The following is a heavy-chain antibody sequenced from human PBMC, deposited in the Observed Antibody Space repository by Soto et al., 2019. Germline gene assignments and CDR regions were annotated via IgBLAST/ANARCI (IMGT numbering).Heavy chain of an antibody. Sequence: QVQLVESGGGVVQPGRSLRLSCAASGFTFSSYGMHWVRQAPGKGLEWVAVISYDGSNKYYADSVKGRFTISRDNSKNTLYLQMNSLRAEDTAVYYCAKYTDGMDVWGQGTTVTVSS. CDR2: ISYDGSNK. CDR3: AKYTDGMDV. D-gene: IGHD1-1*01. J-gene: IGHJ6*02. V-gene: IGHV3-30*18. CDR1: GFTFSSYG.